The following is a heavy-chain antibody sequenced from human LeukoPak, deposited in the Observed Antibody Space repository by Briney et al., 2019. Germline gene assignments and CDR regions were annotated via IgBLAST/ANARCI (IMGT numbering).Heavy chain of an antibody. V-gene: IGHV3-33*01. D-gene: IGHD6-19*01. CDR2: IWYDGSNK. J-gene: IGHJ3*02. CDR1: GFTFSSYG. Sequence: GGSLRLSCAAYGFTFSSYGMHWVRQAPGKGLEWVTVIWYDGSNKYYADSVKGRFTISRDNSKNTLYLQMNSLRAEDTAVYYCARDRAVAGPSHDAFDIWGQGTMVTVSS. CDR3: ARDRAVAGPSHDAFDI.